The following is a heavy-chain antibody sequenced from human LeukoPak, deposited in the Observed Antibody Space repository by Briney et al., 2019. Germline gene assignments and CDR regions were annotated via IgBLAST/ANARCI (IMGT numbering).Heavy chain of an antibody. CDR2: IDPSDSYT. Sequence: GESLQISCKASGYSFTRYWISWVRQLPGKGLEWMGRIDPSDSYTNYSPSFQGHVTISADKSVSTAYLQWRSLKASDTAIYYCARTYSSGWAFFDYWGQGNMGTVSS. D-gene: IGHD6-19*01. CDR1: GYSFTRYW. CDR3: ARTYSSGWAFFDY. J-gene: IGHJ4*02. V-gene: IGHV5-10-1*01.